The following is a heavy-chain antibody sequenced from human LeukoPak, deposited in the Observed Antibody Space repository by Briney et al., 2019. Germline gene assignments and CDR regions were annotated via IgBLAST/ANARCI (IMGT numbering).Heavy chain of an antibody. CDR1: GFTFSSYA. Sequence: GGSLRLSCAASGFTFSSYAMSWVRQAPGKGLEWVSVIYSGGSTYYADSVKGRFTISRDNSKNTLYLQMNSLRAEDTAVYYCARAPEGDYFDYWGQGTLVTVSS. CDR3: ARAPEGDYFDY. CDR2: IYSGGST. J-gene: IGHJ4*02. V-gene: IGHV3-53*01. D-gene: IGHD3-16*01.